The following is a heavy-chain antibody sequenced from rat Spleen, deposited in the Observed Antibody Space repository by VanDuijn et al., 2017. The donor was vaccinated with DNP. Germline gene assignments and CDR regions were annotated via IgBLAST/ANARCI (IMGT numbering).Heavy chain of an antibody. CDR2: INKESSTI. D-gene: IGHD1-11*01. CDR1: GFNFNDYW. V-gene: IGHV4-2*01. J-gene: IGHJ2*01. CDR3: ARGPNYGGYLDYFDY. Sequence: EVKLVESGGGLVQPGRSLKLSCAASGFNFNDYWMGWVRQAPGKGLEWIAEINKESSTINYSPSSQDRFTISRDNAQNTLYLQMNKPGSEDTAIYYCARGPNYGGYLDYFDYWGQGVMVTVSS.